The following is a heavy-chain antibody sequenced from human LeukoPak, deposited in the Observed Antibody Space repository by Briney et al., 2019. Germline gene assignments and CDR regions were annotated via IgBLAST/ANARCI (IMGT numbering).Heavy chain of an antibody. CDR2: IYTSGST. Sequence: PSETLSLTGTVSGGSITTYYWSWIRQPPGKGLEWIGYIYTSGSTNYNPSLKSRVTISVDTSKNQFSLKLSSVTAADTAVYYCASSYGSGSYYSESAFDIWGQGTMVTVSS. J-gene: IGHJ3*02. CDR3: ASSYGSGSYYSESAFDI. V-gene: IGHV4-4*09. D-gene: IGHD3-10*01. CDR1: GGSITTYY.